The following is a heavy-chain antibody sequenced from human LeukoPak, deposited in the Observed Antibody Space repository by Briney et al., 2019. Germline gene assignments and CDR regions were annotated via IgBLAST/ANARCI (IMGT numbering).Heavy chain of an antibody. CDR3: ARISTTGTDY. CDR1: GFTFSSYS. D-gene: IGHD1-1*01. CDR2: ISSSSSYM. J-gene: IGHJ4*02. Sequence: PGGSLRLSCAASGFTFSSYSMNWVRQAPGKGLEWVSSISSSSSYMYYADSVKGRFTISRDNAKNSLYLQMNSLRAEDTAVYYCARISTTGTDYWGQGTLVTVSS. V-gene: IGHV3-21*01.